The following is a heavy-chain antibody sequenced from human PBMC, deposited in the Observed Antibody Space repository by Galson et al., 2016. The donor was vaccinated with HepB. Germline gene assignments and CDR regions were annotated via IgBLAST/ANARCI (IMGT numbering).Heavy chain of an antibody. D-gene: IGHD6-19*01. CDR3: TKDVYSSGWRNY. J-gene: IGHJ4*02. V-gene: IGHV3-23*01. CDR2: ISHTGGST. CDR1: GFTFNTYA. Sequence: SLRLSCAASGFTFNTYAMSWVRQAPGKRLEWISAISHTGGSTFYGDSVKGRFTISRDNSRNTLYLQMSSLRAEDTAVYYCTKDVYSSGWRNYWGQGTLVTVSS.